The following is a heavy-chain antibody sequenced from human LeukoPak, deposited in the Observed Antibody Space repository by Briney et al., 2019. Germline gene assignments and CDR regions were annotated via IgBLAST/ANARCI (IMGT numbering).Heavy chain of an antibody. CDR3: VFSDWIQLWSTYFDY. Sequence: GGSLRLSCAASGFTFSSYAMSWVRQAPGKGLEWVSAISGSGGSTYYADSVKGRFTISRDNSKNTLYLQMNSLRAEDTAVYYCVFSDWIQLWSTYFDYWGQGTLVTVSS. J-gene: IGHJ4*02. V-gene: IGHV3-23*01. CDR1: GFTFSSYA. D-gene: IGHD5-18*01. CDR2: ISGSGGST.